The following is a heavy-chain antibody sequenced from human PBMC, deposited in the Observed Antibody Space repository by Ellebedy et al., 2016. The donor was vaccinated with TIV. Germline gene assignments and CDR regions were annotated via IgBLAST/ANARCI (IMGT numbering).Heavy chain of an antibody. D-gene: IGHD2-21*02. V-gene: IGHV3-7*03. CDR1: RFTFSNYW. J-gene: IGHJ4*02. Sequence: GESLKISCAASRFTFSNYWMSWVRQAPGKGPVWVAHIREDGSEKYYVDSVKGRFTISRDNAKNSLFLEMNSLRVEDSAVYYCAGGPGDFHSSNYWGQGTLVTVSS. CDR2: IREDGSEK. CDR3: AGGPGDFHSSNY.